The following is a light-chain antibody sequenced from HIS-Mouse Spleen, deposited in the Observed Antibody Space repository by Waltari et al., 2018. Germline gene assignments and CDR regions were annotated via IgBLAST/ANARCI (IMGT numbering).Light chain of an antibody. CDR1: SFPKNS. J-gene: IGLJ2*01. CDR2: EDS. V-gene: IGLV3-10*01. Sequence: SYELTQPPSVSVSPGQTARITCPGDSFPKNSPYWYQQKSGQAPVLVSYEDSKRPSGIPGRFSGSSSGTMATLTISGAQVEDEADYYCYSTDSSGNHRVFGGGTKLTVL. CDR3: YSTDSSGNHRV.